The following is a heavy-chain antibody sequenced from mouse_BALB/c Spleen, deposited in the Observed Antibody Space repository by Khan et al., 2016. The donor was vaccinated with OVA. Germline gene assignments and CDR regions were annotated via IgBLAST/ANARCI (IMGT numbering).Heavy chain of an antibody. CDR3: AKGGYYDNSLFDY. D-gene: IGHD1-1*01. CDR1: GFTFTDYY. Sequence: QVQLQQSGPELVKPGASVKISCKASGFTFTDYYIHWVKQKPGQGLEWIGWIYPGSAHTMYNEKFKDMATLTVDTSSTTAYMQLSSLTSEDTAVYFCAKGGYYDNSLFDYWGQGTTLTVSS. CDR2: IYPGSAHT. V-gene: IGHV1-84*02. J-gene: IGHJ2*01.